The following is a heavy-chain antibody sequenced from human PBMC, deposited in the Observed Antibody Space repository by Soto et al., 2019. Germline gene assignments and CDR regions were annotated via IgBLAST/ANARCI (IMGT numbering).Heavy chain of an antibody. CDR1: GGSISSSSYY. CDR2: IYYSGST. Sequence: QLQLQESGPGLVKPSETLSLTCTVSGGSISSSSYYWGWIRQPPGKGLEWIGRIYYSGSTYYNPSLKSRVTISVDTSKNQSSLKLSSVTAADTAVYYCARQGLEGYSSPLGQNWFDPWGQGTLVTVSS. J-gene: IGHJ5*02. V-gene: IGHV4-39*01. CDR3: ARQGLEGYSSPLGQNWFDP. D-gene: IGHD6-13*01.